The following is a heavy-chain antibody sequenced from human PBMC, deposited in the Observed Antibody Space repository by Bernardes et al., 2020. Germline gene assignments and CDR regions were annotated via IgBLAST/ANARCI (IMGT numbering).Heavy chain of an antibody. CDR1: GYSFSSYA. Sequence: GWSLRLSCAASGYSFSSYAMTWVRQAPGKGLEWVSSISGSAGSTYYADSLKGRFTISRDNSKNTLYLQMNSLRAEDTAVYYCARSRDYGDFGGILRGYYFDYWGKGTMVTVAS. V-gene: IGHV3-23*01. J-gene: IGHJ4*02. D-gene: IGHD4-17*01. CDR2: ISGSAGST. CDR3: ARSRDYGDFGGILRGYYFDY.